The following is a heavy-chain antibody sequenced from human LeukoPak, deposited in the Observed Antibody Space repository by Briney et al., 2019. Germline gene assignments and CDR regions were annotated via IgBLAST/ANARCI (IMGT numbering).Heavy chain of an antibody. J-gene: IGHJ5*02. Sequence: PGGYLRLSCAASGFKFRDYYMSWIRQAPGKGLEWISYISMSGSVIQYSDSVKGRFTTSRDNVKNSLHLQMDSLRVDDTAVYYCARGGWSRGWFDPWGQGTLVSVSS. V-gene: IGHV3-11*01. CDR1: GFKFRDYY. CDR3: ARGGWSRGWFDP. D-gene: IGHD3-22*01. CDR2: ISMSGSVI.